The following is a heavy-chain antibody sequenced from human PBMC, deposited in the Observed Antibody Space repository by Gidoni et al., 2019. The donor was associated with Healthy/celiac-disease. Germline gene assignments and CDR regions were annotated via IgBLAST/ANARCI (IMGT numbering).Heavy chain of an antibody. CDR3: ARHASPGSYYNTNWFDP. Sequence: QVQLQESGPGLVKPSETLSLTCTVSVGSISSYYWSWILQPPGTGLEWIGYIYYSGSTNYNPSLKSLVTISVDTSKNQCSLRLSSVTAADTAVYYCARHASPGSYYNTNWFDPWGQGTLVTVSS. V-gene: IGHV4-59*08. D-gene: IGHD3-10*01. J-gene: IGHJ5*02. CDR2: IYYSGST. CDR1: VGSISSYY.